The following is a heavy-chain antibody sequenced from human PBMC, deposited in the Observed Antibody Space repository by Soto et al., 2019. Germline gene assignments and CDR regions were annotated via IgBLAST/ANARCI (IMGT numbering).Heavy chain of an antibody. D-gene: IGHD6-13*01. CDR1: GGSMSDFF. V-gene: IGHV4-4*07. CDR2: IYILGST. Sequence: SETLSLTCSVSGGSMSDFFWSWIRQSPEKGLEWIGRIYILGSTNYNPSLKSRVTMSMDTSKSQFSLKVSSVTAADTAVYYCAKSSSRSSLGQYGLDVWGQGTTVTVSS. J-gene: IGHJ6*02. CDR3: AKSSSRSSLGQYGLDV.